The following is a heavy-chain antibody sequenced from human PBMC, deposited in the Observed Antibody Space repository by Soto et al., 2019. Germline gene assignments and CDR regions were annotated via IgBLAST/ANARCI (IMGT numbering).Heavy chain of an antibody. J-gene: IGHJ3*02. CDR2: IYYSGST. V-gene: IGHV4-30-4*01. Sequence: QVQLQESGPGLVKPSQTLSLTCTVSGGSISSGDYYRSWIRQPPGKGLEWIGYIYYSGSTYYNPSLKSRVTISVDTSKNQFALKLSSVTAADTAVYYCARVHYGSGGPDAFDIWGQGTMVTVSS. CDR3: ARVHYGSGGPDAFDI. D-gene: IGHD3-10*01. CDR1: GGSISSGDYY.